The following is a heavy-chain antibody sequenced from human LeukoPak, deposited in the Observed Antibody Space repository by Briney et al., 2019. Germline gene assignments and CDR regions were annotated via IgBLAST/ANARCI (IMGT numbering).Heavy chain of an antibody. J-gene: IGHJ4*02. CDR2: IIPSDGRT. Sequence: GGSLRLSCAASGGTFSSYTISWVRQAPGQGLEWVGRIIPSDGRTFYAETVQGRVTISRDKSTNTLYMEMSSLRAEDTAIYYCTRRGGSTGWGAFDYWGQGTLITVSS. CDR1: GGTFSSYT. D-gene: IGHD6-19*01. V-gene: IGHV3-23*01. CDR3: TRRGGSTGWGAFDY.